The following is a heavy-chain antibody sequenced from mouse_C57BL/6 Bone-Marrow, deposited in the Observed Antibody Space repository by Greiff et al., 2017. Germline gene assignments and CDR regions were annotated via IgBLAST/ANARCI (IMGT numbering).Heavy chain of an antibody. Sequence: EVQLQQSGTVLARPGASVKMSCKTSGYTFTSYWMHWVKQRPGQGLAWIGALYPGNSDTSYNQKFKGKAKLTAVTSASTAYMERSSLTNEDSAVYYCTRRGAYDYDEAMDYWGQGTSVTVSS. CDR1: GYTFTSYW. CDR2: LYPGNSDT. CDR3: TRRGAYDYDEAMDY. V-gene: IGHV1-5*01. D-gene: IGHD2-4*01. J-gene: IGHJ4*01.